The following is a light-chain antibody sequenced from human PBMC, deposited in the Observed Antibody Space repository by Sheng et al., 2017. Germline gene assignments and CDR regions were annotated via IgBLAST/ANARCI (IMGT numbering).Light chain of an antibody. V-gene: IGLV2-18*02. CDR1: SGDVGSYNR. J-gene: IGLJ3*02. CDR3: SSYTSSSTWV. CDR2: EVT. Sequence: QSALTQPPSVSGSPGQSVTISCTGSSGDVGSYNRVSWYQQTPGTAPKLMIYEVTNRPSGVPDRFSGSKSGNTASLTISGLQAEDEADYYCSSYTSSSTWVFGGGTKLTVL.